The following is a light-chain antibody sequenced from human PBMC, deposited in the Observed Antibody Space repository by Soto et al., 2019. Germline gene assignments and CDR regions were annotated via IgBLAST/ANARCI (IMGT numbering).Light chain of an antibody. J-gene: IGKJ1*01. Sequence: EIVMTQSPATLSSFPGDRVTLSCRASQGVNTRLAWYQHRPGQAPRLLIYLTSNRAAGIPARFSGSGSGTDFTPTISDVQPEDFAIYYCHQRQSWPRTFGQGTKVDIK. V-gene: IGKV3-11*01. CDR3: HQRQSWPRT. CDR2: LTS. CDR1: QGVNTR.